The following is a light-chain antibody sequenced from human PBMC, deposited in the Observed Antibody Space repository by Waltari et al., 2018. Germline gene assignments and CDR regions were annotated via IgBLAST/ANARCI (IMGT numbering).Light chain of an antibody. V-gene: IGLV1-44*01. CDR1: SSHIGSNT. Sequence: QSVLTQPPSASGTPGQRVTISCSGSSSHIGSNTGNWYQQLPGTAPKLLIYSNNQRPSGVPARFSGSKSGTSASLAISGLQSEDEADYYCAAWDDSLNGYVFGTGTKVTVL. CDR3: AAWDDSLNGYV. J-gene: IGLJ1*01. CDR2: SNN.